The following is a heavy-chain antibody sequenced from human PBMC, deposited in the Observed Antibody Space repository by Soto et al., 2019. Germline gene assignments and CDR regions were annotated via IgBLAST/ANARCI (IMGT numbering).Heavy chain of an antibody. Sequence: SETLSLTCTVSGGSISSYYWSWIRQPPGKGLEWIGYIYYSGSTNYNPSLKSRVTISVDTSKNQFSLKLSSVTAADTAVYYCGRSNWDSSGYYLDYWGQGTLVTVSS. CDR2: IYYSGST. CDR1: GGSISSYY. D-gene: IGHD3-22*01. CDR3: GRSNWDSSGYYLDY. J-gene: IGHJ4*02. V-gene: IGHV4-59*01.